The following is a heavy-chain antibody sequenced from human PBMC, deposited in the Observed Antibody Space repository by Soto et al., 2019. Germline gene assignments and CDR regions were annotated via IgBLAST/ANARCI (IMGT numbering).Heavy chain of an antibody. J-gene: IGHJ3*02. V-gene: IGHV3-72*01. CDR2: TRNKANSYTT. CDR1: GFTFSDHY. CDR3: AGVRDGYNRDAFDI. Sequence: GGSLRLSCAVSGFTFSDHYMDWVRQAPGKGLERVGRTRNKANSYTTEYAASVKGRFTISRDDSKNSLYLQMNSLKTEDSALYCCAGVRDGYNRDAFDIWGQGTMVTVSS. D-gene: IGHD5-12*01.